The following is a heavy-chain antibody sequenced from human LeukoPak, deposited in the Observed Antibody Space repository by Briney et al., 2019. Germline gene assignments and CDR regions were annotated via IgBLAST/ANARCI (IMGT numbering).Heavy chain of an antibody. CDR1: GFTFSSYA. CDR2: ISGSGGST. J-gene: IGHJ4*02. V-gene: IGHV3-23*01. CDR3: AKGGSGSYYNPGV. D-gene: IGHD3-10*01. Sequence: TGGSLRLSCAASGFTFSSYAMSWVRQAPGKGLEWVSAISGSGGSTYYADSVKGRFTISRDNSKNTLYLQMNSLRAEDTAVYYCAKGGSGSYYNPGVWGQGTLVTVSS.